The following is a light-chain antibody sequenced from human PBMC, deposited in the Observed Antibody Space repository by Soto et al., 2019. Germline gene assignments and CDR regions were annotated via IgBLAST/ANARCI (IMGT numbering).Light chain of an antibody. J-gene: IGKJ5*01. CDR1: QTVSSTY. Sequence: EIVLTQSPGTLSLSPGERATLSCRASQTVSSTYLAWYQQKPGQAPRLLIYAASRRATGIPDRFSGSGSGTDFPLSISRLEPEDFAVYYCQQYGSSPITFGQGTRLDI. CDR3: QQYGSSPIT. CDR2: AAS. V-gene: IGKV3-20*01.